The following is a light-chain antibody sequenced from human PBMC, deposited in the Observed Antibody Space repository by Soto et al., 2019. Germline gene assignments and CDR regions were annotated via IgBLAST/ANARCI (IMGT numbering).Light chain of an antibody. V-gene: IGLV1-40*01. CDR2: LNS. CDR3: QSYDSSLRGSRV. Sequence: VLTQPPSVSGAPGQRVTISCTGSSSNIGAGYDVHWYQQLPGTAPKLLIYLNSDRPSGVPDRFSGSKSGTSASLAITGLQAEDEADYYCQSYDSSLRGSRVFGTGTKVTVL. CDR1: SSNIGAGYD. J-gene: IGLJ1*01.